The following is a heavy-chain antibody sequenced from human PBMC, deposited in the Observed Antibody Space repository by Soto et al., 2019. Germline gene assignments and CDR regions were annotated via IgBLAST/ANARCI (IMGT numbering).Heavy chain of an antibody. J-gene: IGHJ4*02. V-gene: IGHV4-61*01. CDR2: MYYSGST. CDR1: GGSVSSGRYY. Sequence: NPSETLSLTCIVSGGSVSSGRYYWSWIRQPPGKGLEWIGYMYYSGSTNYNPSLQSRVTISIHTSKNQFSLKLSSVTAADTAVYYCARTYVDTAMIEYYFDYWGQGTLVTVSS. D-gene: IGHD5-18*01. CDR3: ARTYVDTAMIEYYFDY.